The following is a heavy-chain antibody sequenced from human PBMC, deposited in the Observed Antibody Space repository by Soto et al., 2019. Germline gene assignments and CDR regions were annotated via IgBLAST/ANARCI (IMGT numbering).Heavy chain of an antibody. D-gene: IGHD3-3*01. J-gene: IGHJ4*02. CDR2: IKQDGSEK. Sequence: GGSLRLSCAASGFTFSSYWMSWVRQAPGKGLEWVANIKQDGSEKYYVDSVKGRFTISRDNAKNSLYLQMNSLRAEDTAVYYCARAPSRLRFLEWLLYLDYWGQGTLVTVSS. V-gene: IGHV3-7*01. CDR1: GFTFSSYW. CDR3: ARAPSRLRFLEWLLYLDY.